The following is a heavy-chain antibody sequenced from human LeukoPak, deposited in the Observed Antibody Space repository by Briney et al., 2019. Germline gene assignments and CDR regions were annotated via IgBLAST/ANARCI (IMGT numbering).Heavy chain of an antibody. V-gene: IGHV3-48*01. D-gene: IGHD6-6*01. CDR1: GFIFDTYI. J-gene: IGHJ4*02. CDR2: INSRSTTI. Sequence: GGXLRLSCAASGFIFDTYIMNWVRQPPGKGLEWVSYINSRSTTIYYADSVKGRFTISRDNAKNSLYLQMNSLRAEDTAVYYCATYSTSSAFDSWGQGTLVTVSS. CDR3: ATYSTSSAFDS.